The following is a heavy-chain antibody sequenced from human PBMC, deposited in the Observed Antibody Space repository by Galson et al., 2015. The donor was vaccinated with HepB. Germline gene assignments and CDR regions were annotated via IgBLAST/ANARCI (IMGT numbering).Heavy chain of an antibody. D-gene: IGHD1-26*01. CDR2: ISYDGGIK. J-gene: IGHJ4*02. V-gene: IGHV3-30*03. Sequence: SLRLSCAASGFTFSSYGMQWVRQAPGRGLEWLAVISYDGGIKYYAESVKGRFTISRDNAKNTLYLQMNSLRAEDTAIYYCASSGSYSSWGQGTLVTVSS. CDR3: ASSGSYSS. CDR1: GFTFSSYG.